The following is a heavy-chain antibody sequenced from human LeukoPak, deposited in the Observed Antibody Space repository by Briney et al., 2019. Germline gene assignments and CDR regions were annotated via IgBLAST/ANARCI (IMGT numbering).Heavy chain of an antibody. V-gene: IGHV4-39*01. D-gene: IGHD1-26*01. CDR3: ARRGLGATGSDY. CDR1: GDSISRGSYY. CDR2: IYSSGST. Sequence: KPSETLSLTCTVSGDSISRGSYYWDWIRQPAGKGLDWIGSIYSSGSTYYSPSLKSRVTISVETSSNQFSLKLSSVTAADMAVYYCARRGLGATGSDYWGQGTLVTVSS. J-gene: IGHJ4*02.